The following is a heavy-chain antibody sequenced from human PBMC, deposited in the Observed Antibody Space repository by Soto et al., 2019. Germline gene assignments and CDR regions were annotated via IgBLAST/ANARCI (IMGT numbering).Heavy chain of an antibody. CDR3: ARRYGGNLDY. CDR1: GGSIRDYY. V-gene: IGHV4-59*08. Sequence: PSETLSLTCTVSGGSIRDYYWGWIRQSPGKGLEWIGYIYYTGTTKYNPSLKSRVTISVDSSKNQFSLKLSSVTAADTAVYYCARRYGGNLDYGGQGPLATVPS. CDR2: IYYTGTT. J-gene: IGHJ4*02. D-gene: IGHD3-16*01.